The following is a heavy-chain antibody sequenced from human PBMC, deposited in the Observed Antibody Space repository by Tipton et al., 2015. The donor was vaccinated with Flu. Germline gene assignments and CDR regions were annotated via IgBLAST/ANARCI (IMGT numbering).Heavy chain of an antibody. D-gene: IGHD4-17*01. J-gene: IGHJ6*02. CDR2: INHSGST. V-gene: IGHV4-34*01. Sequence: LRLSCAVYGGSFSGYYWSWIRQPPGKGLEWIGEINHSGSTNYNPSLKSRVTISVDTSKNQFSLKLSSVTAADTAVYYCARGRGYGDYGVYYYYYYGMDVWGQGTTVTVSS. CDR1: GGSFSGYY. CDR3: ARGRGYGDYGVYYYYYYGMDV.